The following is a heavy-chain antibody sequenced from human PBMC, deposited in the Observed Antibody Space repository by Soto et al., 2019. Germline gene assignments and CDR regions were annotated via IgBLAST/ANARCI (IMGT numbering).Heavy chain of an antibody. D-gene: IGHD6-13*01. CDR2: IYYSGST. J-gene: IGHJ4*02. CDR1: GGSISSYY. Sequence: LSLPCTVSGGSISSYYWSWIRQPPGKGLEWIGYIYYSGSTNYNPSLKSRVTISVDTSKNQFSLKLSSVTAADTAVYYCARRYSSSLVIDYWGQGTLVTVSS. CDR3: ARRYSSSLVIDY. V-gene: IGHV4-59*01.